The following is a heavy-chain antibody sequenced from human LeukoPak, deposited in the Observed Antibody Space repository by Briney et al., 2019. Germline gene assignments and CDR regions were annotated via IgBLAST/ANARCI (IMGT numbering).Heavy chain of an antibody. J-gene: IGHJ4*02. CDR2: ISGSGGST. CDR3: AKRLYGSGSYSLSSFDY. CDR1: GFTFSSHA. Sequence: GGSLRLSCVASGFTFSSHAMSWVRQAQGKGLDWVSVISGSGGSTYYADSGKGRFTISRDNSKNTLYLQMDSLRAEDTAVYYCAKRLYGSGSYSLSSFDYWGQGTLVTVSS. D-gene: IGHD3-10*01. V-gene: IGHV3-23*01.